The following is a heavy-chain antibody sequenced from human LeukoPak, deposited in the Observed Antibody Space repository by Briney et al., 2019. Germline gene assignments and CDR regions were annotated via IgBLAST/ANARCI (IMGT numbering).Heavy chain of an antibody. CDR3: ARDRRPGYYYGSGSFRVGNWFDP. CDR1: GGTFTSYA. J-gene: IGHJ5*02. D-gene: IGHD3-10*01. V-gene: IGHV1-69*13. CDR2: IIPIFGTA. Sequence: SVKVSCKASGGTFTSYAISWVRQAPGQGLEWMGGIIPIFGTANYAQKFQGRVTITADESTSTAYMELSSLRSEDTAVYYCARDRRPGYYYGSGSFRVGNWFDPWGQGTLVTVSS.